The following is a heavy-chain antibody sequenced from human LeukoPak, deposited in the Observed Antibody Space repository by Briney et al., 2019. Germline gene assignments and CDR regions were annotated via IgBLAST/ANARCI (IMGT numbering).Heavy chain of an antibody. CDR1: GFTFSSYA. CDR2: ISGSGGST. Sequence: GGSLRLSCAASGFTFSSYAMSWVRQAPGKGLEWVSGISGSGGSTYYADSVKGRFTISRDNSENTLYLQMNTLRAEDTALYYCAKDVRGYNRPVDHWGQGTLVTVSS. CDR3: AKDVRGYNRPVDH. V-gene: IGHV3-23*01. D-gene: IGHD3-10*02. J-gene: IGHJ4*01.